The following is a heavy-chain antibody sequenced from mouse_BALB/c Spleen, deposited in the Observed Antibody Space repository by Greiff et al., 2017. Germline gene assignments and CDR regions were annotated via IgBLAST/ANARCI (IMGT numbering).Heavy chain of an antibody. V-gene: IGHV1-37*01. CDR1: GYSFTGYF. Sequence: EVQGVESGPELVKPGASVKISCKASGYSFTGYFMNWVKQSHGKSLEWIGRINPYNGDTFYNQKFKGKATLTVDKSSSTAHMELLSLTSEDSAVYYCARGYYDYDYAMDYWGQGTSVTVSS. J-gene: IGHJ4*01. D-gene: IGHD2-4*01. CDR2: INPYNGDT. CDR3: ARGYYDYDYAMDY.